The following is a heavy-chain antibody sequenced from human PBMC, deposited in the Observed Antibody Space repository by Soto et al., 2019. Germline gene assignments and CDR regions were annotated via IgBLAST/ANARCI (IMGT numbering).Heavy chain of an antibody. CDR2: ISSSLTYV. D-gene: IGHD4-17*01. J-gene: IGHJ4*01. V-gene: IGHV3-11*03. CDR3: VRSRWLYAIDY. CDR1: GFTFNDDY. Sequence: PGGSLRLSCAASGFTFNDDYMGWIRQAPGKGLEWVSFISSSLTYVKYADSVKGRFTISRDNAKDSLSLQMNSLRAEDTAVYYCVRSRWLYAIDYWGHGILVTVSS.